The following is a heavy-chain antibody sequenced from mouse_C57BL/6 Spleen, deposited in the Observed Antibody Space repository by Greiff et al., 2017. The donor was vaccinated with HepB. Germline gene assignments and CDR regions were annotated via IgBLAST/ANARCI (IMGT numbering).Heavy chain of an antibody. D-gene: IGHD1-1*01. CDR1: GYTFTSYW. J-gene: IGHJ3*01. CDR3: ARRDYYGSSYPAWFAY. CDR2: IDPSDSYT. Sequence: QQSCKASGYTFTSYWMHWVKQRPGQGLEWIGEIDPSDSYTNYNQKFKGKSTLTVDKSSSTAYMQLSSLTSEDSAVYYCARRDYYGSSYPAWFAYWGQVTLVTVSA. V-gene: IGHV1-69*01.